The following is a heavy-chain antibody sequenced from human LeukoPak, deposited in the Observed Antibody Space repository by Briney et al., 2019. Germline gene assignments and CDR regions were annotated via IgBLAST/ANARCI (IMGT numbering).Heavy chain of an antibody. V-gene: IGHV3-23*01. CDR2: ISDSGVNT. CDR1: GFTFSTYA. J-gene: IGHJ4*02. Sequence: GGSLRLSCAASGFTFSTYAMSCVRQAPGKGLEWVSAISDSGVNTYYADSVKGRFTISRDNSKNTLYLQMNSLRAEDTAVYCCAKNPFMGYGLDYFDDWGQGTLVTVSS. D-gene: IGHD5-18*01. CDR3: AKNPFMGYGLDYFDD.